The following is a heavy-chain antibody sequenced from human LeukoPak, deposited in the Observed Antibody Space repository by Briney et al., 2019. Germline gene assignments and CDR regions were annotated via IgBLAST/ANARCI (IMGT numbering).Heavy chain of an antibody. Sequence: SMTVSCKPAGRTFSSYAISCVRPAPEHGLEWMGRIIPIFGKANYAQKFQGRVTITSDKSTSTAYMELSSMRSKDTAVYYCGRALVAAPLCCLGSHCDYWGQGALVTVSS. V-gene: IGHV1-69*04. D-gene: IGHD2-15*01. CDR3: GRALVAAPLCCLGSHCDY. J-gene: IGHJ4*02. CDR2: IIPIFGKA. CDR1: GRTFSSYA.